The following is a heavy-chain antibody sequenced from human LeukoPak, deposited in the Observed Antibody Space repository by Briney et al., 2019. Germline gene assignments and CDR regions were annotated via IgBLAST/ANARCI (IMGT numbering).Heavy chain of an antibody. Sequence: ASVTVSCKASAYTFTGYYMHWVRQAPGQGLEWMGSINPNSGGTNYAQKFQGRVTMTRDTSISTVYMELSRLRSDDTAVYYCARDYDILTGQNWFDPWGQGTLVTVSS. CDR3: ARDYDILTGQNWFDP. CDR1: AYTFTGYY. J-gene: IGHJ5*02. V-gene: IGHV1-2*02. CDR2: INPNSGGT. D-gene: IGHD3-9*01.